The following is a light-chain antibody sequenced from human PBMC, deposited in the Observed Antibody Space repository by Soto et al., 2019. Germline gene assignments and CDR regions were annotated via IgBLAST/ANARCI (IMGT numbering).Light chain of an antibody. CDR3: LQSNSFPLT. CDR1: QDVRTW. CDR2: AAS. J-gene: IGKJ4*01. V-gene: IGKV1-12*01. Sequence: DIQMTQSPSSVSASVGDRVTITGRASQDVRTWVAWYQQRPGTAPKFLIYAASNLQGGVPSRFSGSGSGTDFSLTISSLQPEDFATYYCLQSNSFPLTFGGGTKVEIK.